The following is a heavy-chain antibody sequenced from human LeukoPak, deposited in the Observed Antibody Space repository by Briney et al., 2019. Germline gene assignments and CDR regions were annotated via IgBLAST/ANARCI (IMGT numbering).Heavy chain of an antibody. V-gene: IGHV4-31*03. CDR1: GGSISSGGYY. Sequence: PSQTLSLTCTVSGGSISSGGYYWSWIRQHPGKGLEWIGYIYYSGSTYYNPSLKSRVTISVDTSKNQFSLKLSSVTAADTAVYYCARVRISEKLWSGYYMGVWGKGTTVTVSS. D-gene: IGHD3-3*01. J-gene: IGHJ6*03. CDR2: IYYSGST. CDR3: ARVRISEKLWSGYYMGV.